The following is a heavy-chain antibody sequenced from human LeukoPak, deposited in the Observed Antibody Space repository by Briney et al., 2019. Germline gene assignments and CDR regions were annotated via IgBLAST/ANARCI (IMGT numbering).Heavy chain of an antibody. CDR1: GFTFSSYW. V-gene: IGHV3-7*01. J-gene: IGHJ4*02. CDR3: AREGRRFLEWLLPYYFDY. D-gene: IGHD3-3*01. Sequence: PGRSLRLSCAASGFTFSSYWMSWVRQAPGKGLEWVANIKQDGSEKYYVDSVKGRFTISRDNAKNSLYLQMNSLRAEDTAVYYCAREGRRFLEWLLPYYFDYWGQGTLVTVSS. CDR2: IKQDGSEK.